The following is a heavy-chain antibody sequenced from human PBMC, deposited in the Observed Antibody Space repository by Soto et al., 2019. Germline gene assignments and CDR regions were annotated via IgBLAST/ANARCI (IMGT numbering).Heavy chain of an antibody. Sequence: PSETLSLTCRVSGGSVGSGAYYWSWIRQPPGKGLEWIGYTLYSGRPNYNPSLPSLQSRVTIPVDTSRNQFSLRLTSVTAADTALYYCARHDFYHRSFDIWGQGTLVTVSS. D-gene: IGHD3-3*01. CDR2: TLYSGRP. CDR3: ARHDFYHRSFDI. CDR1: GGSVGSGAYY. V-gene: IGHV4-61*08. J-gene: IGHJ3*02.